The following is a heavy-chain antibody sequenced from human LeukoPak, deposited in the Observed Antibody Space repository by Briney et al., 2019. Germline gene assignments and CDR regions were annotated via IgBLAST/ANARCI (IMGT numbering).Heavy chain of an antibody. CDR1: GYTLTELS. D-gene: IGHD1-26*01. J-gene: IGHJ3*02. CDR3: ATDLLLIVGATSSFAFDI. Sequence: ASVKVSCKVSGYTLTELSMHWERQAPGKGLEWMGGFDPEDGETIYAQKFQGRVTMTEDTSTDTAYMELSSLRSEDTAVYYCATDLLLIVGATSSFAFDIWGQGTMVTVSS. V-gene: IGHV1-24*01. CDR2: FDPEDGET.